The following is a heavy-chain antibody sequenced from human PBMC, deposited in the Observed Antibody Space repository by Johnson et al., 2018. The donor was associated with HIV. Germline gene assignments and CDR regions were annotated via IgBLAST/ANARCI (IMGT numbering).Heavy chain of an antibody. CDR2: IYSGGST. J-gene: IGHJ3*02. D-gene: IGHD2-15*01. V-gene: IGHV3-66*01. Sequence: VQLVESGGGLVQPGGSLRLSCAASGFTVSSNYMSWVRQAPGKGLEWVSVIYSGGSTYYADSVKGRFTISRDNSKNTLYLQMNSLKTEDTAVYYCTTDREYCSGGSCYLNAFDIWGQGTMVTVSS. CDR1: GFTVSSNY. CDR3: TTDREYCSGGSCYLNAFDI.